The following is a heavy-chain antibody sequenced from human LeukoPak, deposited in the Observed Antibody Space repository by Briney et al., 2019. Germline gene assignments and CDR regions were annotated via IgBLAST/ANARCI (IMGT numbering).Heavy chain of an antibody. CDR1: GFRFSSCW. CDR2: INQDGSEK. CDR3: ARSGYTYGGY. J-gene: IGHJ4*02. Sequence: GGSLRLSCVVSGFRFSSCWMSWVRQAPGKGLEWVANINQDGSEKYYVDSVKGRFTISRDNAKNSLYLQMNSLRAEDTAVYYCARSGYTYGGYWGQGTLVTVSS. V-gene: IGHV3-7*03. D-gene: IGHD5-18*01.